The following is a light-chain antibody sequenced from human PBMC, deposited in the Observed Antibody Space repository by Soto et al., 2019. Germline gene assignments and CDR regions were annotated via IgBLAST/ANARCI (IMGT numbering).Light chain of an antibody. CDR3: QQYNNWPPWA. J-gene: IGKJ1*01. V-gene: IGKV3-15*01. CDR2: GAS. Sequence: EIVMTQSPATLSVSPGERATLSCRASQSVSINLAWYQQKPGQAPRLLIYGASTRATGIPARFSGSGSETEFTLTISRLQAEDFAVYYCQQYNNWPPWAFGPATKVEIK. CDR1: QSVSIN.